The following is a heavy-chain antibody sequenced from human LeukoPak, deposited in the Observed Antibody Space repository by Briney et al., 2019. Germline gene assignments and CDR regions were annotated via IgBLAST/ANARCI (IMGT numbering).Heavy chain of an antibody. CDR2: ISSSSSYI. CDR1: GFTFSSYS. V-gene: IGHV3-21*01. CDR3: ARGDIAVDSYYYYGMDV. Sequence: GGSLRLSCAASGFTFSSYSMNWVRQAPGKGLEWVSSISSSSSYIYYADSVKGRFTISRDNAKNSLYLQMNSLRAEDTAVYYCARGDIAVDSYYYYGMDVWGQGTTVTVSS. D-gene: IGHD6-19*01. J-gene: IGHJ6*02.